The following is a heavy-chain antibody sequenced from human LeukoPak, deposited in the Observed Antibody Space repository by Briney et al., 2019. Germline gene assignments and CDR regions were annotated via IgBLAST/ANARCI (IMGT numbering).Heavy chain of an antibody. CDR1: GYTFTSYA. CDR2: INAGNGNT. CDR3: ARTFIAVAGTSWFDP. J-gene: IGHJ5*02. D-gene: IGHD6-19*01. V-gene: IGHV1-3*01. Sequence: ASVKVSCKASGYTFTSYAMHWVRQAPGQRLEWMGWINAGNGNTKYSQRFQGRVTITRDTSASTAYMELSSLRSEDTAVYYCARTFIAVAGTSWFDPWGQRTLVTVSS.